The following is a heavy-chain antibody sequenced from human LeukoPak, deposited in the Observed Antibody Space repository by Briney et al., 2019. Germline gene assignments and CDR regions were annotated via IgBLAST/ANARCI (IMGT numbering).Heavy chain of an antibody. CDR1: GYTFTTYG. Sequence: GASVKVSCKASGYTFTTYGISWVRQAPGQGLEWMGWLSAYNGNTNYAQKLQGRVTMTTDTSTSTAYMELRSLRSDDTAVYYCARPILTTNSGYAQSNYFDYWGQGTLVTVSS. CDR2: LSAYNGNT. CDR3: ARPILTTNSGYAQSNYFDY. D-gene: IGHD5-12*01. J-gene: IGHJ4*02. V-gene: IGHV1-18*01.